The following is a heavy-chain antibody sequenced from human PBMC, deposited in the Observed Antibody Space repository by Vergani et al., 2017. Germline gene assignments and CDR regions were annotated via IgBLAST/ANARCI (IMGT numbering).Heavy chain of an antibody. CDR3: AKQGYSSSWFTLNNPYYFDY. Sequence: EVQLLESGGGLVQPGGSLRLSCAASGFTFSSYAMSWVRQAPGKGLEWVSAISGSGGSTYYADSVKGRFTISRDNSKNTLYLQMNSLRAEDTAVYYCAKQGYSSSWFTLNNPYYFDYWGQGTRVAVSS. CDR1: GFTFSSYA. V-gene: IGHV3-23*01. CDR2: ISGSGGST. D-gene: IGHD6-13*01. J-gene: IGHJ4*02.